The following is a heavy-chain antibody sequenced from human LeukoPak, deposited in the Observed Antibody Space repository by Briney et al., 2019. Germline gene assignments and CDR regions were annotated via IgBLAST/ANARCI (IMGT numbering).Heavy chain of an antibody. D-gene: IGHD3-10*01. Sequence: GGSLRLSCAASGLTFSNYAMTWVRQAPGKGLEWVSAISTNGDRTYYADSVKGRFTIPRDNSKNTLYLQMNSLRAEDTAVYYCASSSGSYEFDYWGQGTLVTVSS. CDR2: ISTNGDRT. CDR1: GLTFSNYA. J-gene: IGHJ4*02. CDR3: ASSSGSYEFDY. V-gene: IGHV3-23*01.